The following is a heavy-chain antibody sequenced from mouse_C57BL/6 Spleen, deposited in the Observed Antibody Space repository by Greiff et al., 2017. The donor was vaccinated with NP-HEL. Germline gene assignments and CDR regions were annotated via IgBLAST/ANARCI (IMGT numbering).Heavy chain of an antibody. CDR1: GYTFTEYT. CDR2: FYPGSGSI. D-gene: IGHD1-1*01. V-gene: IGHV1-62-2*01. J-gene: IGHJ3*01. CDR3: ARQTIYYYGSSSPWFAY. Sequence: QVQLKESGAELVKPGASVKLSCKASGYTFTEYTIHWVKQRSGQGLEWIGWFYPGSGSIKYNEKFKDKATLTADKSSSTVYMELSRLTSEDSAVYFCARQTIYYYGSSSPWFAYWGQGTLVTVSA.